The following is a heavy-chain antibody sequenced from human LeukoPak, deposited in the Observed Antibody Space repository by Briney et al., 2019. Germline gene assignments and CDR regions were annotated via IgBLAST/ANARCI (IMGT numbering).Heavy chain of an antibody. CDR3: AKGLPSYSLMITFGGVIVPPFDY. V-gene: IGHV3-23*01. D-gene: IGHD3-16*02. Sequence: GGSLRLSCAASGFTLSSYAMSWVRQAPGKGLEWVSAISGSGGSTYYADSVKGRFTISRDNSKNTLYLQMNSLRAEDTAVYYCAKGLPSYSLMITFGGVIVPPFDYWGQGTLVTVSS. J-gene: IGHJ4*02. CDR1: GFTLSSYA. CDR2: ISGSGGST.